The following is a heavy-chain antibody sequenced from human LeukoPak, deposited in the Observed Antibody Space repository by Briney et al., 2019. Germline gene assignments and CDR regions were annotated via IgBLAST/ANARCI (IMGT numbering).Heavy chain of an antibody. CDR1: AGTFCSYA. Sequence: SVKVSCKAAAGTFCSYAISWVRQAPGQGLEWMGGIIPIFGTANYAQKFQGRVTITADESTSTAYMELSSLRSEDTAVYYCARDLTLYSSSSDNRPTDDYWGQGTLVTVSS. D-gene: IGHD6-6*01. J-gene: IGHJ4*02. CDR3: ARDLTLYSSSSDNRPTDDY. CDR2: IIPIFGTA. V-gene: IGHV1-69*13.